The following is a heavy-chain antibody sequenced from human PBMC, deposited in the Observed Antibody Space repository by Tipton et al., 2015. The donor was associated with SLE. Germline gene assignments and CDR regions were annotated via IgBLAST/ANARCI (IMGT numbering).Heavy chain of an antibody. CDR1: SGSISSHY. CDR3: ARGGCSSSSCVKWFDP. Sequence: TLSLTCTVSSGSISSHYWSWIRQPPGKGLEWIGYIYYSGSTNYNPSLKSRVTISLATSRNQFSLKLSSVTAADTAVYYCARGGCSSSSCVKWFDPSGQGTLVTVAS. V-gene: IGHV4-59*11. J-gene: IGHJ5*02. D-gene: IGHD2-2*01. CDR2: IYYSGST.